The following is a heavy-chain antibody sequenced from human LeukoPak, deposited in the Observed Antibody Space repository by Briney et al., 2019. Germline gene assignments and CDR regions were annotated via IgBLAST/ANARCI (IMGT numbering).Heavy chain of an antibody. CDR2: ISYDGSNK. CDR1: GFTFSSYA. J-gene: IGHJ6*02. Sequence: PGGSLRLSCAASGFTFSSYAVHWVRQAPGKGLEWVAVISYDGSNKYYADSVKGRFTISRDNSKNTLYLQMNSLRAEDTAVYYCARERVPAAKSPYYYGMDVWGQGTTVTVSS. CDR3: ARERVPAAKSPYYYGMDV. D-gene: IGHD2-2*01. V-gene: IGHV3-30*04.